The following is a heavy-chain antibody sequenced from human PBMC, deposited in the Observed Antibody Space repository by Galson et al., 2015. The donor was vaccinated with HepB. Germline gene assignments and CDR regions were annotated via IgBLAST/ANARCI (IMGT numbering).Heavy chain of an antibody. V-gene: IGHV1-69*13. D-gene: IGHD6-6*01. Sequence: SVKVSCKASGGTFSSYAISWVRQAPGQGLEWMGGIIPIFGTANYAQKFQGRVTITADESTSTAYMELSSLRSEDTAVYYCARSGGAARGLGDYYYYMDVWGKGTTVTVSS. CDR1: GGTFSSYA. J-gene: IGHJ6*03. CDR2: IIPIFGTA. CDR3: ARSGGAARGLGDYYYYMDV.